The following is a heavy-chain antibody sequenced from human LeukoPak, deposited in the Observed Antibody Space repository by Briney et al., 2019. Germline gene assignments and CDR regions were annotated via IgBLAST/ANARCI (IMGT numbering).Heavy chain of an antibody. CDR1: GGSISSYY. D-gene: IGHD3-10*01. J-gene: IGHJ6*03. CDR3: TRIYGSGTSFGYLDV. CDR2: IYTTGST. V-gene: IGHV4-4*09. Sequence: SETLSLTCTVSGGSISSYYWSWLRQPPGKGLEWIGYIYTTGSTNHNPSLKSRVTISVDTSKNQFSLKLTSVTAADTAVYYCTRIYGSGTSFGYLDVWGKGTTVTVSS.